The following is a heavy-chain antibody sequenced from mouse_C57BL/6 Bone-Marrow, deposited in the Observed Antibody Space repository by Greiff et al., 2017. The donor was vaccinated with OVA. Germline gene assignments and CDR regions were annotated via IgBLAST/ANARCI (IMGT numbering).Heavy chain of an antibody. D-gene: IGHD1-1*01. CDR3: ARYPTTVVSYWYFDV. CDR2: IYPRSGNT. V-gene: IGHV1-81*01. CDR1: GYTFTSYG. Sequence: VQLQQSGAELARPGASVKLSCKASGYTFTSYGISWVKQRTGQGLEWIGEIYPRSGNTYYNEKFKGKATLTADKSSSTAYMELRSLTSEDSAVYFCARYPTTVVSYWYFDVWGTGTTVTVSS. J-gene: IGHJ1*03.